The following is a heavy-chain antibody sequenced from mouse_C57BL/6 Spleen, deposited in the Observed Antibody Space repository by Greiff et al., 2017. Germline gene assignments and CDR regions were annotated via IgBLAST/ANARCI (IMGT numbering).Heavy chain of an antibody. V-gene: IGHV3-6*01. D-gene: IGHD2-1*01. CDR1: GYSITSGYY. J-gene: IGHJ1*03. Sequence: DVKLVESGPGLVKPSQSLSLTCSVTGYSITSGYYWNWIRQFPGNKLEWMGYISYDGSNNYNPSLKNRISITRDTSKNQFFLKLNSVTTEDTATYYCARKRYGNYWYFDVWGTGTTVTVSS. CDR2: ISYDGSN. CDR3: ARKRYGNYWYFDV.